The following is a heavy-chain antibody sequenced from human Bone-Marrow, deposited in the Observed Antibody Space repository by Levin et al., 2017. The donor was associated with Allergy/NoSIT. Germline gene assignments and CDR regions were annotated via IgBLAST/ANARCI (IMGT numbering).Heavy chain of an antibody. CDR2: ISYDGSNK. CDR1: GFTFSSYG. V-gene: IGHV3-30*03. J-gene: IGHJ4*02. D-gene: IGHD1-26*01. CDR3: VHLGSYYTVLDY. Sequence: GESLKISCAASGFTFSSYGMHWVRQAPGKGLEWVAVISYDGSNKYYADSVKGRFTISRDNSKNTLYLQMNSLRAEDTAVYYCVHLGSYYTVLDYWGQGTLVTVSS.